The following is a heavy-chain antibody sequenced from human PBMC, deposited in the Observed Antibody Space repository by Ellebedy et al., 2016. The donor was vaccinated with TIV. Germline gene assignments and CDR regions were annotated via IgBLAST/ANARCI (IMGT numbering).Heavy chain of an antibody. V-gene: IGHV4-39*07. Sequence: SETLSLXXTVSGGSISSSSYYWGWIRQPPGKGLEWIGSIYYSGSTYYNPSLKSRVTISVDTSKNQFSLKLSSVTAADTAVYYCARGLASRSIPGDDAFDIWGQGTMVTVSS. D-gene: IGHD3-16*01. CDR1: GGSISSSSYY. CDR2: IYYSGST. J-gene: IGHJ3*02. CDR3: ARGLASRSIPGDDAFDI.